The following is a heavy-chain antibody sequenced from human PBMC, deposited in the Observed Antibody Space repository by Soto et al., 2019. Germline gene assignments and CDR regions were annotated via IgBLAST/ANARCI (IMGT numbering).Heavy chain of an antibody. CDR3: ARDSSSSRSFDY. J-gene: IGHJ4*02. Sequence: ASVKVSCKASGYPFTIYAIHWVRQAPGQSLEWMGWINPGNGDTKYSQIFQGRVTITWDTSARTAYMDLSSLISEDTADYYCARDSSSSRSFDYWGQGARVTVSS. D-gene: IGHD6-6*01. CDR1: GYPFTIYA. CDR2: INPGNGDT. V-gene: IGHV1-3*01.